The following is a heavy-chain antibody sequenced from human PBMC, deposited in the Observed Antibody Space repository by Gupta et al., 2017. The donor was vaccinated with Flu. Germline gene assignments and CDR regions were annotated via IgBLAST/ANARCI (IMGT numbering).Heavy chain of an antibody. CDR1: GFIFSRYG. V-gene: IGHV3-33*01. CDR3: SRPRSGYYKGCYFVF. Sequence: QVQLVASGRGVVQPGRSLRLSYASSGFIFSRYGIHWVRQVPGKGVEWVDVIWYDGSNIYYADFVKGRFIICRYNSKNTLSLHMNSLRVEDTAVYYCSRPRSGYYKGCYFVFWGQRTLV. CDR2: IWYDGSNI. D-gene: IGHD5-12*01. J-gene: IGHJ4*03.